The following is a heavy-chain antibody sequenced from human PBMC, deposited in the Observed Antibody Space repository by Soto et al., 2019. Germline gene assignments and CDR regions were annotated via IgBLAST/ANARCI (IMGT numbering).Heavy chain of an antibody. V-gene: IGHV1-46*01. CDR3: ARTSARALRAYLDS. J-gene: IGHJ4*02. D-gene: IGHD1-26*01. Sequence: SVKVSCKASGCTFTSYWIPWVRQAPGQGLEWLGVLNPSCGSTTYAEKFQGRVSMTRDTSTSTVYMELSSLRSDETAVYYCARTSARALRAYLDSWGQGTLVPVSS. CDR2: LNPSCGST. CDR1: GCTFTSYW.